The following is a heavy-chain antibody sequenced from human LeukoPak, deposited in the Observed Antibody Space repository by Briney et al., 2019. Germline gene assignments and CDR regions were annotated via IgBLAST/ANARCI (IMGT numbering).Heavy chain of an antibody. D-gene: IGHD6-19*01. Sequence: GGSLRLSCAASGFTFSSYSMNWVRQAPGKGLEWVSYISSSSSTIYYADSVKGRFTISRDNAKNSLYLQMNSLRAEDTAVYYCARDVAVAGTRGAFDIWGQGTMVTVSS. CDR1: GFTFSSYS. CDR2: ISSSSSTI. V-gene: IGHV3-48*04. J-gene: IGHJ3*02. CDR3: ARDVAVAGTRGAFDI.